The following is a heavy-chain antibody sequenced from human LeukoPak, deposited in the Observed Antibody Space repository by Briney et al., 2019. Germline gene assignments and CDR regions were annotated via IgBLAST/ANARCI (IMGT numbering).Heavy chain of an antibody. CDR3: ARDCSSTSCYTFGFDY. V-gene: IGHV4-38-2*02. CDR1: GYSISSGYY. D-gene: IGHD2-2*02. Sequence: SETLSLTCTVSGYSISSGYYWGWIRQPPGKGLEWIGSIYHSGSTYYNPSLKSRVTLSVDTSKNQFSLKLSSVTAADTAVYYCARDCSSTSCYTFGFDYWGQGTLVTVSS. CDR2: IYHSGST. J-gene: IGHJ4*02.